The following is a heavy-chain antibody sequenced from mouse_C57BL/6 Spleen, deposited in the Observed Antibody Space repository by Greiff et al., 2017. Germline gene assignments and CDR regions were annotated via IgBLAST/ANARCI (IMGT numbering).Heavy chain of an antibody. J-gene: IGHJ4*01. Sequence: QVQLQQPGTELVKPGASVKLSCKASGYTFTSYWMPWVQQRPGQGLEWIGNIIPSNGGTNYNEKLKSKATLTVDKSSSTAYMQLSSLTSEDSAVYYCAPTGTDAMDYWGQGTSVTVSS. CDR1: GYTFTSYW. D-gene: IGHD4-1*02. CDR2: IIPSNGGT. CDR3: APTGTDAMDY. V-gene: IGHV1-53*01.